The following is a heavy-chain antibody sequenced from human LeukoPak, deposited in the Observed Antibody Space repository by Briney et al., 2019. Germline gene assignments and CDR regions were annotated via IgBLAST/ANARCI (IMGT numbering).Heavy chain of an antibody. V-gene: IGHV3-30*02. J-gene: IGHJ4*02. CDR1: GFTFRSYG. D-gene: IGHD6-13*01. Sequence: GGSLRLSCAASGFTFRSYGMHWVRQAPGKGLEWVAFIRYDGSNKYYADSVKGRFTISRDNSKNTLYLQMNSLRAEDTAVYYCAKDLITRYSSPPLDYWGQGTLVTVSS. CDR2: IRYDGSNK. CDR3: AKDLITRYSSPPLDY.